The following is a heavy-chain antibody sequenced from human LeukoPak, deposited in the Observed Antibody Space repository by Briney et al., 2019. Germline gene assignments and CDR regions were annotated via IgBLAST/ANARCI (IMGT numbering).Heavy chain of an antibody. V-gene: IGHV4-39*07. CDR3: ARAGYTSGWYYFDY. CDR2: IYTSGST. D-gene: IGHD6-19*01. CDR1: GGSISSSGYY. J-gene: IGHJ4*02. Sequence: SETLSLTCTVSGGSISSSGYYWVWVRQPPGKGPEWIGRIYTSGSTYYNPSLKSRVTMSVDTSKNQFSLKLSSVTAADTAVYYCARAGYTSGWYYFDYWGQGTLVTVSS.